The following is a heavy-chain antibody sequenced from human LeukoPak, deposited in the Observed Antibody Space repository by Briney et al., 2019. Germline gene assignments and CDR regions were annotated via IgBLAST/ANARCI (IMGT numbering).Heavy chain of an antibody. J-gene: IGHJ4*02. CDR1: GLTFSSYW. V-gene: IGHV3-7*01. Sequence: QPGGSLRLSCAASGLTFSSYWMSWVRQAPGKGLEWVANIKQDGSEKYYVDSVKGRFTISRDNAKDSLYLQMDSLRAEDTVVYYCARDLGVAGYVIGYWGQGTLVAVSS. CDR3: ARDLGVAGYVIGY. CDR2: IKQDGSEK. D-gene: IGHD6-19*01.